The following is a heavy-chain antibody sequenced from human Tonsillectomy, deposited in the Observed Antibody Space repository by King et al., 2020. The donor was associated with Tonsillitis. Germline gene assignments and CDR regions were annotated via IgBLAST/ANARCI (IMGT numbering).Heavy chain of an antibody. CDR1: GFTCSSYS. CDR3: ARDWTVAEGY. CDR2: ISSSSSYI. Sequence: VQLVESGGGLVKPGGSRRLSCAASGFTCSSYSMNWVRQAPGKGLEWVSSISSSSSYIYYADSVKGRFTISRDNAKNSLYLQMNSLRAEDTAVYYCARDWTVAEGYWGQGTLVTVSS. D-gene: IGHD6-19*01. V-gene: IGHV3-21*01. J-gene: IGHJ4*02.